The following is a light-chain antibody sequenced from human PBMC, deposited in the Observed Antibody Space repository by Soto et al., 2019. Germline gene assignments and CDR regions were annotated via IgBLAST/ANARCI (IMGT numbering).Light chain of an antibody. CDR2: DAS. CDR1: QVISNY. Sequence: DIQMTQSPSSLSASVGARVTITCQASQVISNYLNWYQQKPGKAPKLLIYDASNLETGVPSRFSGSGSGTDFTFTISSLQPEDLTTYYCQQHDNLPFTFGPGTKVDIK. CDR3: QQHDNLPFT. V-gene: IGKV1-33*01. J-gene: IGKJ3*01.